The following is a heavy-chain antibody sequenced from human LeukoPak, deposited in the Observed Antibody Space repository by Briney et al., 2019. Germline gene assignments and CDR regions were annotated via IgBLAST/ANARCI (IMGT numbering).Heavy chain of an antibody. V-gene: IGHV4-34*01. J-gene: IGHJ4*02. CDR2: INHSGST. CDR1: GGSFSGYY. D-gene: IGHD6-19*01. CDR3: ARDRQFIAMAGYFDY. Sequence: SETLSLTCAVYGGSFSGYYWSWIRQPPGKGLEWIGEINHSGSTNYNPSLKSRVTISVDTSKNQFSLKLTSLTAADTAVYYCARDRQFIAMAGYFDYWGQGILVIVSS.